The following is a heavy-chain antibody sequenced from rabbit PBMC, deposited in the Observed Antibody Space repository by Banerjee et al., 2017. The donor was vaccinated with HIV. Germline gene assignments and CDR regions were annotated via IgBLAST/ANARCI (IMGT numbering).Heavy chain of an antibody. J-gene: IGHJ4*01. CDR2: INTSSGNT. Sequence: QEQLEESGGDLVKPEGSLTLTCTASGFSFSNKYVMCWVRQAPGKGLEWIACINTSSGNTVYASWAKGRFTISKTSSTTVDLKMTSLTVADTATYFCGRDRDGDAGYGSLALWGPGTLVTV. V-gene: IGHV1S45*01. D-gene: IGHD6-1*01. CDR1: GFSFSNKYV. CDR3: GRDRDGDAGYGSLAL.